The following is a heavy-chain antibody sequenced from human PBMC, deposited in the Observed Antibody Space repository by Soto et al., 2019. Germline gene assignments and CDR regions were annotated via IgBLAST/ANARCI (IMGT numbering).Heavy chain of an antibody. Sequence: SETLSLTCTVSGGSISSGGYYWSWVRQHPGKGLEWIGYFYYSGSTYYNPSLKSRVTISVDTSKNQFSLKLSSVTAADTAVYYCASPGYSYGYGAFDIWGQGTMATVSS. J-gene: IGHJ3*02. CDR1: GGSISSGGYY. D-gene: IGHD5-18*01. CDR2: FYYSGST. V-gene: IGHV4-31*03. CDR3: ASPGYSYGYGAFDI.